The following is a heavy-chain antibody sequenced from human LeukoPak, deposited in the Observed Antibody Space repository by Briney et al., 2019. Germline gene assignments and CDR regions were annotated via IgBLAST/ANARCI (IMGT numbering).Heavy chain of an antibody. Sequence: PGRSLRLSCAASGFTFSSYGMHWVRQAPGKGLEWVAVIWYDGSNKYYADSVKGRFTISRDNSKNTLYLQMNSLRAEDTAVYYCARAGYQTAFDIWGQGTMVTVSS. J-gene: IGHJ3*02. CDR2: IWYDGSNK. V-gene: IGHV3-33*01. CDR1: GFTFSSYG. CDR3: ARAGYQTAFDI. D-gene: IGHD2-2*01.